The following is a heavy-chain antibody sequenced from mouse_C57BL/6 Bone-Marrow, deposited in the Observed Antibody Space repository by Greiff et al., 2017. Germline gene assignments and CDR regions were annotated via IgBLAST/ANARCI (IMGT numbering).Heavy chain of an antibody. CDR1: GYTFTSYW. CDR2: IYPRSGNT. J-gene: IGHJ3*01. V-gene: IGHV1-64*01. CDR3: ARGWLLFAY. Sequence: QVQLQQPGAELVKPGASVKLSCKASGYTFTSYWMHWVKQRPGQGLEWIGEIYPRSGNTYYNEKFKGKATLTADKSSSTAYMELRSLTSEDSAVYFCARGWLLFAYWGQGTLVTVSA. D-gene: IGHD2-3*01.